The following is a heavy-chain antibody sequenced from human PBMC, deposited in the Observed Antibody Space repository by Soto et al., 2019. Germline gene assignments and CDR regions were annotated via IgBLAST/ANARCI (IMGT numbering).Heavy chain of an antibody. CDR1: GVSINSGGDY. D-gene: IGHD3-10*01. J-gene: IGHJ4*02. CDR2: MHYSGST. CDR3: ARYSFGSGIYSNLFDY. V-gene: IGHV4-31*03. Sequence: QVQLQESGPGLVKPSQTLSLTCTVSGVSINSGGDYWSWIRQHPGKGMEWIGYMHYSGSTYYNPSLKSRPTISIDSSKNHFSLELTSVTAADTAVYYCARYSFGSGIYSNLFDYWGQGTLVTVSS.